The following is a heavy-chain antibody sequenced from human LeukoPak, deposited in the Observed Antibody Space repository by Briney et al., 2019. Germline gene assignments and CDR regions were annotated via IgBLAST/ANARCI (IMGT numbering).Heavy chain of an antibody. D-gene: IGHD2-15*01. CDR3: ARLSGYCSGGSCYYYYYGMDV. Sequence: GESLKISCKGSGYSFTSYWIGWVRQMPGKGLEWMGIIYPGDSDTRYSPSFQGQVTISADKSISTACLQWSSLKASDTAMYYCARLSGYCSGGSCYYYYYGMDVWGQGTTVTVSS. J-gene: IGHJ6*02. V-gene: IGHV5-51*01. CDR1: GYSFTSYW. CDR2: IYPGDSDT.